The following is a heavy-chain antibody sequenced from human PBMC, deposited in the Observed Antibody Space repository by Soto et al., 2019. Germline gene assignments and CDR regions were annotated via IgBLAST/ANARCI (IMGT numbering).Heavy chain of an antibody. CDR3: ASRWGAAVDC. J-gene: IGHJ4*02. CDR1: GGSISSYY. CDR2: IYYSGST. D-gene: IGHD1-26*01. Sequence: QVQLQESGPGLVKPSETLSLTCTVSGGSISSYYWSWIRQPPGKGLEWIGYIYYSGSTNYNPSLKSRVTISVDTSKNQFSLKLSSVTAADTAVYYCASRWGAAVDCWGQGTLVTVSS. V-gene: IGHV4-59*08.